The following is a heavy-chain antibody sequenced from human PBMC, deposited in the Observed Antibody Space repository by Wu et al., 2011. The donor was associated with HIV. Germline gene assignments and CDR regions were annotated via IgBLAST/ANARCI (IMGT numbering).Heavy chain of an antibody. V-gene: IGHV1-69*15. Sequence: QVQLMQSGAEVKKPGSSVKVSCKASGGTFSSYAISWVRQAPGQGLEWMGRIIPFSGTANYAQKFQGRVTITADESTSTAYMELSNLRSEDTAIYYCARSRWXNGDYRAFDIWGQGTMVTVSS. D-gene: IGHD4-17*01. J-gene: IGHJ3*02. CDR2: IIPFSGTA. CDR1: GGTFSSYA. CDR3: ARSRWXNGDYRAFDI.